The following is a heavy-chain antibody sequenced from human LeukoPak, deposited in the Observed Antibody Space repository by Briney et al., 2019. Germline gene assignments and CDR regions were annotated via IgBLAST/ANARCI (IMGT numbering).Heavy chain of an antibody. D-gene: IGHD6-13*01. J-gene: IGHJ4*02. CDR1: GYSFTSYW. CDR3: ARTASSSWNFDY. CDR2: IYPGDSDT. V-gene: IGHV5-51*01. Sequence: GESLKISCKGSGYSFTSYWIGWVRQMPGKGLEWMGIIYPGDSDTRYSPSFQGQATISADKSISTAYLQWSSPKASDTAMYYCARTASSSWNFDYWGQGTLVTASS.